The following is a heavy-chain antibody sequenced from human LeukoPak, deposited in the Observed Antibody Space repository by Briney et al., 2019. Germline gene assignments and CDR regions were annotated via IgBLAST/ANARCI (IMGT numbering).Heavy chain of an antibody. J-gene: IGHJ6*02. CDR2: IWYDGSNK. V-gene: IGHV3-30*02. Sequence: GGSLRLSCAASGFTFDDYAMHWVRQAPGKGLEWVAVIWYDGSNKYYADSVKGRFTISRDNSKNTLYLQMNSLRAEDTAVYYCAKDLGRYYYGMDVWGQGTTVTVSS. CDR1: GFTFDDYA. CDR3: AKDLGRYYYGMDV.